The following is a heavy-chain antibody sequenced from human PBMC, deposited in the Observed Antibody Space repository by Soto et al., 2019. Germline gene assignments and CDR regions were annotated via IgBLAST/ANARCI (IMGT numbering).Heavy chain of an antibody. D-gene: IGHD4-17*01. V-gene: IGHV4-61*05. CDR1: GGSISGSYYS. Sequence: PSETLSLTCAVSGGSISGSYYSWSWIRQAPGKGLEWIGYIYYRGSTNYNPSLKSRVTISVDTSKNQFSLKLSSVTAADTAVYYCARRYGPGFDYWGQGTLVTVSS. CDR2: IYYRGST. J-gene: IGHJ4*02. CDR3: ARRYGPGFDY.